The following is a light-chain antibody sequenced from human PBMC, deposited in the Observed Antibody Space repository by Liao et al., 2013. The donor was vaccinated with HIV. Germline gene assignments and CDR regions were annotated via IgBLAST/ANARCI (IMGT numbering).Light chain of an antibody. Sequence: YVLTQPPSVSVAPGKTARISCGEHNIGGNSVHWYQQKPGQAPVLVISYDSDRPSGIPERFSGSNSGNTATLTISRVEAGDEADYYCQVWDSTSDHRWVFGGGTKLTVL. CDR2: YDS. J-gene: IGLJ3*02. CDR1: NIGGNS. V-gene: IGLV3-21*04. CDR3: QVWDSTSDHRWV.